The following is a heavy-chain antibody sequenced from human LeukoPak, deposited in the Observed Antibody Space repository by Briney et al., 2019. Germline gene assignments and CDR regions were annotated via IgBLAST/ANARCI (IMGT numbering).Heavy chain of an antibody. V-gene: IGHV4-38-2*02. CDR1: DYSISSGYGYY. J-gene: IGHJ4*02. CDR3: ATLVSTRYYFDY. CDR2: IYHSGIT. D-gene: IGHD5/OR15-5a*01. Sequence: ETLSLTCTVSDYSISSGYGYYWGWIRQPPGKGLEWIGNIYHSGITYYNHFNSSLKSLVTISIDTSKNQFSLRLTSVTAADTAVYFCATLVSTRYYFDYWGQGTLVTVSS.